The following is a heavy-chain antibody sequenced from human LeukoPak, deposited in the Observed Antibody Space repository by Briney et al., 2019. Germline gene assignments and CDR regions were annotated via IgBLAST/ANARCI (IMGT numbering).Heavy chain of an antibody. V-gene: IGHV4-59*12. CDR1: GGSISSYY. J-gene: IGHJ5*02. Sequence: KASETLSLTCTVSGGSISSYYWSWIRQPPGKGLEWIGYIYYSGSTNYNPSLKSRLTISITTSKNQFSLKVTSVTASDTAMYYCVRDHVSPGLSNWFDPWGQGTLVTVSS. CDR2: IYYSGST. D-gene: IGHD3-16*01. CDR3: VRDHVSPGLSNWFDP.